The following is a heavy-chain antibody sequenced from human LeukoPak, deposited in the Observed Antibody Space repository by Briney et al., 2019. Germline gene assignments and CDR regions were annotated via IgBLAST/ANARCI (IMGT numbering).Heavy chain of an antibody. Sequence: GGSLRLSCAASGFTFSSYAMSWVRQAPGKGLEWVSAISGSGGSTYYADSVKGRFTISRDNSKNTLYLQMNSLRAEDTAVYYCARKSIAVRRAFDYWGQGTLVTVSS. CDR3: ARKSIAVRRAFDY. CDR2: ISGSGGST. D-gene: IGHD6-6*01. CDR1: GFTFSSYA. V-gene: IGHV3-23*01. J-gene: IGHJ4*02.